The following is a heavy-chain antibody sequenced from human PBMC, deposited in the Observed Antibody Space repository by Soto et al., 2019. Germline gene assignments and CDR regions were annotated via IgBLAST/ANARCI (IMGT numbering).Heavy chain of an antibody. D-gene: IGHD2-8*01. CDR3: AKDGQGVYAARPYYFYY. CDR1: GFTFSSYA. CDR2: ISGSGGST. V-gene: IGHV3-23*01. Sequence: EVQLLESGGGLVQPGGSLRLSCAASGFTFSSYAMSWVRQAPGKGLEWVSAISGSGGSTYYADSVKGRFTISRDNAKNTMYLRRNSLRAEDTAVYYCAKDGQGVYAARPYYFYYWGQGTLVTGSS. J-gene: IGHJ4*02.